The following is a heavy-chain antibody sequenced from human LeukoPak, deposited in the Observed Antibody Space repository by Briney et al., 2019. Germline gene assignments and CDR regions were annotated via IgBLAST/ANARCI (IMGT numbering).Heavy chain of an antibody. D-gene: IGHD3-9*01. CDR3: ARDQAFDWFYYYYGMDV. Sequence: GGSLRLTCAASGFSVSSTYMSWVRQAPGKGLEWVSLIYTSGSTFYADSVMGRFTISRDNSKNTLYLQMNSLSAEDTAIYYCARDQAFDWFYYYYGMDVWGLGTTVIVSS. J-gene: IGHJ6*02. CDR2: IYTSGST. CDR1: GFSVSSTY. V-gene: IGHV3-53*01.